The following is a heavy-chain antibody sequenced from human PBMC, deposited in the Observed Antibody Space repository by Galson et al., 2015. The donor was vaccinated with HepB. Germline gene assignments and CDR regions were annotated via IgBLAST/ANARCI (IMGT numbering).Heavy chain of an antibody. Sequence: SLRLSCAASGFTFGDYAMSWFRQAPGKGLEWVGFIRSKAYGGTTEYAASVKGRFTISRDDSKSIAYLQMNSLKTEDTAVYYCTRGQTLRYFDWLLFTEDYYGMDVWGQGTTVTVSS. D-gene: IGHD3-9*01. CDR3: TRGQTLRYFDWLLFTEDYYGMDV. V-gene: IGHV3-49*03. J-gene: IGHJ6*02. CDR1: GFTFGDYA. CDR2: IRSKAYGGTT.